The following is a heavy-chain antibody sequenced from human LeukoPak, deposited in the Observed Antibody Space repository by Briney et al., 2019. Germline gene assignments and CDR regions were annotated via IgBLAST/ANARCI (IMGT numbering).Heavy chain of an antibody. V-gene: IGHV3-74*01. CDR1: GFTFSSQA. Sequence: GGSLRLSCAASGFTFSSQAMSWVRQTPGKGMVWVSRINSDGSTTVYADSVKGRFTISRDNAKNTLYLQMNSLRAEDTAVYYCARDPQWLVQWGQGTLVTVSS. CDR2: INSDGSTT. D-gene: IGHD6-19*01. J-gene: IGHJ4*02. CDR3: ARDPQWLVQ.